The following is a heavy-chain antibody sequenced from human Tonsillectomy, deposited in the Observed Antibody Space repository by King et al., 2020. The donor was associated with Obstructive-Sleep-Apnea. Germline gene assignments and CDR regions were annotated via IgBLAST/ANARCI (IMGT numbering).Heavy chain of an antibody. CDR3: ARGRSGWSEYFQH. CDR1: GNSISSTYF. Sequence: QLQESGPGLVKPSETLSLICTVSGNSISSTYFWGWIRQPPGKGLEWIGKIYHSGSTYYNPSLKSRVTISVDTSKDQFSLKVNSVTAADTAVYYCARGRSGWSEYFQHWGQGTLVTVSS. J-gene: IGHJ1*01. D-gene: IGHD6-19*01. V-gene: IGHV4-38-2*02. CDR2: IYHSGST.